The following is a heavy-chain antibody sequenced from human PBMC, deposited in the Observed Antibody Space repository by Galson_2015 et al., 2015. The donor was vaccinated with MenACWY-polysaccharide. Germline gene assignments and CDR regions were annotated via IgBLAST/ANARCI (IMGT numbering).Heavy chain of an antibody. Sequence: SLRISCAASGFTFSNSWMTWVRQAPGKGLEWVANIKEDGSAKYYVDSVKGRFTISRDNAKNSLYLQMNSLRAEDTALYFCARDSGYFRFDYWGRGTLVTVSS. J-gene: IGHJ4*02. CDR3: ARDSGYFRFDY. D-gene: IGHD3-22*01. V-gene: IGHV3-7*01. CDR1: GFTFSNSW. CDR2: IKEDGSAK.